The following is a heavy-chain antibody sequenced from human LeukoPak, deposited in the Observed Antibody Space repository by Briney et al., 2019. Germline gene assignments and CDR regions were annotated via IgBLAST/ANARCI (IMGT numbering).Heavy chain of an antibody. CDR1: GFTFSSYA. CDR2: IIGSGRDT. D-gene: IGHD3-9*01. J-gene: IGHJ6*03. Sequence: GGSLRLSCAASGFTFSSYAMNWVRQAPGKRLEWVSSIIGSGRDTYYADSVKGRITISRDNSKNTLYLQMNSLRAEGTAVYYCARRGILTGEGHYYYYYMDVWGKGTTVTVSS. V-gene: IGHV3-23*01. CDR3: ARRGILTGEGHYYYYYMDV.